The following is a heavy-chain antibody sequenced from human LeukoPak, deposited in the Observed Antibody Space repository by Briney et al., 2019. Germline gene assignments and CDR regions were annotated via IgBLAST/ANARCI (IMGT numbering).Heavy chain of an antibody. Sequence: SETLSLTCAVYGGSFSGYYWSWNRQPPGKGLEWIGEINHSGSTNYNPSLKSRVTISVDTSKNQFSLKLSSVTAADTAVYYCARKRNYYYGSGSPYYFDYWGQGTLVTVSS. D-gene: IGHD3-10*01. CDR1: GGSFSGYY. V-gene: IGHV4-34*01. CDR2: INHSGST. CDR3: ARKRNYYYGSGSPYYFDY. J-gene: IGHJ4*02.